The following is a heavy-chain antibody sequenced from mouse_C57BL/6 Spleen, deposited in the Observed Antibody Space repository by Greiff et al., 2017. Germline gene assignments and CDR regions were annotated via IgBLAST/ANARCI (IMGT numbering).Heavy chain of an antibody. CDR2: IYPGDGDT. V-gene: IGHV1-82*01. CDR1: GYAFSSSW. D-gene: IGHD1-1*01. CDR3: ATYYGSSPWFAY. Sequence: QVQLQQSGPELVKPGASVKISCKASGYAFSSSWVNWVKQRPGKGLEWIGRIYPGDGDTNYNGKFKGKATLTADKSSSTAYMQLSSLTSEDSAVYFCATYYGSSPWFAYWGQGTLVTVSA. J-gene: IGHJ3*01.